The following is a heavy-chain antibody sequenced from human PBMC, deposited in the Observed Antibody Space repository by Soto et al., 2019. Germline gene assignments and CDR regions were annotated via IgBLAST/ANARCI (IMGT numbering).Heavy chain of an antibody. D-gene: IGHD2-2*01. CDR2: IYHSGST. CDR1: GGSISSSNW. V-gene: IGHV4-4*02. Sequence: SETLSLTCAVSGGSISSSNWWSWVRQPPGKGLEWIGEIYHSGSTNYNPSLKSRVTISVDKSKNQFSLKLSSVTAADTAVYYCARVPDIVVVPAASSGGMDVWGQGTTVTSP. J-gene: IGHJ6*02. CDR3: ARVPDIVVVPAASSGGMDV.